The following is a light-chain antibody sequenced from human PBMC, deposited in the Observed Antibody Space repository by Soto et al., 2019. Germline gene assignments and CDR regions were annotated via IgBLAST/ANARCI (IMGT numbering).Light chain of an antibody. CDR2: GAS. V-gene: IGKV3-15*01. Sequence: EIVMTQSPATLSVSPGERATLSCRASQSVSSNLAWYQQKPGQAPRLLIYGASTRATGIPARFSGSGSGTEFTHTISSLQSADFAVYYCQQYNNWITFGQGTRLEIK. CDR3: QQYNNWIT. CDR1: QSVSSN. J-gene: IGKJ5*01.